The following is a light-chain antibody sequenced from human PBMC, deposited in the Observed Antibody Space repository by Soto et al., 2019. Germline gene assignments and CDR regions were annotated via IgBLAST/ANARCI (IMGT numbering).Light chain of an antibody. J-gene: IGKJ3*01. CDR1: QSVSSSY. Sequence: IVLTQSPGTLSLSPGERATLSCRASQSVSSSYLAWYQQKPGQAPRLLIYGASSRATGIPDRFSGSGSGTXXXXXFRRVWTDXFASDYCQKYGSSPRTFGPGTKVDIK. CDR3: QKYGSSPRT. V-gene: IGKV3-20*01. CDR2: GAS.